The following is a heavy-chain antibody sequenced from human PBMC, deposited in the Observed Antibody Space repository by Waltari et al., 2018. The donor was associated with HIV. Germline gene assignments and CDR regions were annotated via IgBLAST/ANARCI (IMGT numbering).Heavy chain of an antibody. D-gene: IGHD2-2*01. V-gene: IGHV1-8*01. Sequence: QVQLVQSGAEVKKPGASVKVSCKASGYTFTSYDINWVRQATGQGLEWMGWMNPNSGNTGYAQKFQGRVTMTRNTSISTAYMELSSLRSEDTAVYYCARLGYCSSTSCYYYYYYSMDVWGQGTTVTVSS. CDR3: ARLGYCSSTSCYYYYYYSMDV. CDR2: MNPNSGNT. CDR1: GYTFTSYD. J-gene: IGHJ6*02.